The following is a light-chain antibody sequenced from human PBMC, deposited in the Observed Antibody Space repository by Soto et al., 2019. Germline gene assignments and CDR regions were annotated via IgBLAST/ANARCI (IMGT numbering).Light chain of an antibody. CDR2: EVT. CDR3: SSHGGINNVV. Sequence: QSVLTQPPSASGSPGQSVTISCTGTSNDIGGYNYVSWYQHHPGKAPKLMIYEVTKRPSGVPDRFSGSKSANTASLTVSGLQAEDEAVYYCSSHGGINNVVFGGGTKVTVL. V-gene: IGLV2-8*01. J-gene: IGLJ3*02. CDR1: SNDIGGYNY.